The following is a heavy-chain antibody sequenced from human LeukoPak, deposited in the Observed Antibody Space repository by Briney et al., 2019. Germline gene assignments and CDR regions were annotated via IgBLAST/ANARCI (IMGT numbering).Heavy chain of an antibody. D-gene: IGHD1-1*01. CDR1: GGTFITYT. Sequence: SVKVSCKASGGTFITYTINWVRQAPGQGLEWMGGIIPIFGTANYAQKFQGRITITTDDSTSTAYMELSSLRSEDTAVYYCATYMLRDNWNVHTFDSWGQGTLVTVSS. CDR3: ATYMLRDNWNVHTFDS. CDR2: IIPIFGTA. J-gene: IGHJ4*02. V-gene: IGHV1-69*05.